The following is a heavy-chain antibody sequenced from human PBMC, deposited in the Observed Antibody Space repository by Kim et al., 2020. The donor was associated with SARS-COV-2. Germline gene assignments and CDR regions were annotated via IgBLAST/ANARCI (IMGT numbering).Heavy chain of an antibody. D-gene: IGHD3-9*01. Sequence: RLTISRDNAKNSLYLQMNSLRAEDTAVYYCARDRIDYDILTGYLPYYFDYWGQGTLVTVSS. CDR3: ARDRIDYDILTGYLPYYFDY. J-gene: IGHJ4*02. V-gene: IGHV3-11*06.